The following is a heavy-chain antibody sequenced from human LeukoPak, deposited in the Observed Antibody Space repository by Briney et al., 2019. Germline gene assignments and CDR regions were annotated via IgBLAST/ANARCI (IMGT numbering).Heavy chain of an antibody. CDR1: GYTFTSYG. Sequence: ASVKVSCKASGYTFTSYGISWVRQAPGQGLEWMGWISAYNGNTNYAQKLQGRVTMTTDTSTSTAYMELRSLRSDDTAVYYCARVLSGDWFDYYYYYMDVWGKGTTVTISS. CDR3: ARVLSGDWFDYYYYYMDV. D-gene: IGHD3/OR15-3a*01. J-gene: IGHJ6*03. V-gene: IGHV1-18*01. CDR2: ISAYNGNT.